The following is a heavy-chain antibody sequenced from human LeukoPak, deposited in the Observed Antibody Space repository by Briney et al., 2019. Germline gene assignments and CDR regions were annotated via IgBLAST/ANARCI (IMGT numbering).Heavy chain of an antibody. V-gene: IGHV1-69*02. CDR3: ARLALMTTMITPYDY. D-gene: IGHD4-23*01. Sequence: SVKVSCKASGGTFSSYTISWVRQAPGQGLEWMGRIIPILGIANYAQKFQGRVTITADKSTSTAYMELSSLRSEDTAVYYCARLALMTTMITPYDYWGQGTLVTVSS. CDR1: GGTFSSYT. CDR2: IIPILGIA. J-gene: IGHJ4*02.